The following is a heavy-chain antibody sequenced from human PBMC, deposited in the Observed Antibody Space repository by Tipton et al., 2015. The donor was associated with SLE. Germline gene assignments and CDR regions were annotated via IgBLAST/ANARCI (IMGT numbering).Heavy chain of an antibody. D-gene: IGHD3-10*01. J-gene: IGHJ6*03. V-gene: IGHV4-59*01. CDR2: IYYSGST. CDR1: GGSISSYY. CDR3: ARGLRGWSYYYYYMDV. Sequence: TLSLTCTVSGGSISSYYWSWIRHPPGKGLEWIGYIYYSGSTNYNPSLKSRVTISVDTSKNQFSLKLSSVTAADTAVYYCARGLRGWSYYYYYMDVWGKGTTVTVSS.